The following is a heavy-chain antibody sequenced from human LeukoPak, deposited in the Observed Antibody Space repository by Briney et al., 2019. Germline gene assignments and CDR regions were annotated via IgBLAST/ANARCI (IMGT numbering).Heavy chain of an antibody. J-gene: IGHJ4*02. D-gene: IGHD6-6*01. CDR2: ISYDGSNK. CDR1: GFTFSSYG. Sequence: GWSLRLSCAASGFTFSSYGMHWVRQAPSKGLEWVAVISYDGSNKYYADSVKGRFTISRDNSKNTLYLQMNSLRAEDTAVYYCAKGLIAARLTPFDYWGQGTLVTVSS. V-gene: IGHV3-30*18. CDR3: AKGLIAARLTPFDY.